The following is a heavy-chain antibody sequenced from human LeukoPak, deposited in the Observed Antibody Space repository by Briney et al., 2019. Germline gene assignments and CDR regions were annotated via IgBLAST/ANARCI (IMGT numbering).Heavy chain of an antibody. CDR1: GGSISSTNYY. J-gene: IGHJ4*02. D-gene: IGHD3-10*01. CDR3: ARHYYAGSGTYRPFDY. CDR2: IYSDGT. Sequence: SETLSLTCTVSGGSISSTNYYWGWIRQPPGKGLEWIGSIYSDGTYYNPSLKSRIAMSVDTSKNQFSLSLRSVAATDTAVYYCARHYYAGSGTYRPFDYWGQGTLVTVAS. V-gene: IGHV4-39*01.